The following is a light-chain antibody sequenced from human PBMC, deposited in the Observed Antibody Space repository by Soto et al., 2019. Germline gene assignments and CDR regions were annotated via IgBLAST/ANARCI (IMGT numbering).Light chain of an antibody. J-gene: IGLJ3*02. CDR3: VLYVGSGIWV. V-gene: IGLV8-61*01. Sequence: QAVVTQEPSFSVSPGGTVTLTCGLSSGSVSTSHFPNWYQQTPGQPPRTLIYGTKTRSSGVPDRFSGSILGIRAALTITGAQADDESDYYCVLYVGSGIWVFGGGTKLIVL. CDR1: SGSVSTSHF. CDR2: GTK.